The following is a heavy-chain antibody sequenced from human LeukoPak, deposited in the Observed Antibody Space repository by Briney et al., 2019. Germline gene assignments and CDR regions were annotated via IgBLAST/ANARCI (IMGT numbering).Heavy chain of an antibody. V-gene: IGHV4-34*01. CDR1: GGSISGYY. CDR3: ARVVQGFDDFEI. Sequence: PSETLSLTCTVSGGSISGYYWSWIRQPPGKGLEWIGEINHSGSTNYNPSLKNRVTISVDTSKNQFSLKLSSVTAADTAVYYCARVVQGFDDFEIWGQGTIVTVSS. CDR2: INHSGST. J-gene: IGHJ3*02. D-gene: IGHD2-2*01.